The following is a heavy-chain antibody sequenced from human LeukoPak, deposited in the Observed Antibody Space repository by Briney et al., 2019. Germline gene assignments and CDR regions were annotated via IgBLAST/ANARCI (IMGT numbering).Heavy chain of an antibody. CDR2: ITWNSEDI. V-gene: IGHV3-9*01. CDR1: GFRLGDYA. CDR3: TRDISGGYFNWFDP. Sequence: GRPLRLSCAASGFRLGDYAMHWVRQAPGKGLEWVSGITWNSEDISYAESVKGRFTISRDNAKNSLHLQMNSLTSDDTALYYCTRDISGGYFNWFDPWGQGTLVFVSS. J-gene: IGHJ5*02. D-gene: IGHD2-15*01.